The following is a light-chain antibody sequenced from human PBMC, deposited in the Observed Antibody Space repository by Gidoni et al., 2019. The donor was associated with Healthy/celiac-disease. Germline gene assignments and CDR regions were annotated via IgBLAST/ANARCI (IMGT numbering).Light chain of an antibody. CDR1: RLGDKY. CDR2: PDS. CDR3: QAWSSSTVV. V-gene: IGLV3-1*01. Sequence: SYELTQPPSVSVSPGQTASITCSGVRLGDKYACLYQQKPGQSPVLVNYPDSKRPSGIPERFSGSNAKNTATLTISGTEDKDEDDYCCQAWSSSTVVFGGGTKLTVL. J-gene: IGLJ2*01.